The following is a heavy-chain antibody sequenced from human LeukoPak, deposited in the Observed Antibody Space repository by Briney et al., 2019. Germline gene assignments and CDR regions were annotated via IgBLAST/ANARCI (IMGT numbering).Heavy chain of an antibody. CDR3: ASLGYCSSTSCYGIFDY. V-gene: IGHV4-59*01. CDR2: IYYSGST. Sequence: SETLSLTCTVSGGSISSYYWSWIRQPPGKGLEWIGYIYYSGSTNYNPSLKSRVTISVDTSKHQFSLKLSSVTAADTAVYYCASLGYCSSTSCYGIFDYWGQGTLVTVSS. CDR1: GGSISSYY. D-gene: IGHD2-2*01. J-gene: IGHJ4*02.